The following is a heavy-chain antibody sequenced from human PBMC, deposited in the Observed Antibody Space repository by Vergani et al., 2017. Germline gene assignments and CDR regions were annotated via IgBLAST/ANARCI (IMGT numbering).Heavy chain of an antibody. CDR3: ARDGVVVPAAINYYYYYMDV. D-gene: IGHD2-2*01. Sequence: EVQLVESGGGLVQLGGSLRLSCSASGFTSSSYIMNWVCQAPGKGREWVSYISSSSSTIYYADSVKGRFTISRDNAKNSLYLQMNSLRAEDTAVYYCARDGVVVPAAINYYYYYMDVWGKGTTVTVSS. CDR2: ISSSSSTI. CDR1: GFTSSSYI. V-gene: IGHV3-48*01. J-gene: IGHJ6*03.